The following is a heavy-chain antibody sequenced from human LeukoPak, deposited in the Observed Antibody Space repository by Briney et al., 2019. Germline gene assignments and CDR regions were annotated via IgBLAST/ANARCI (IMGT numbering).Heavy chain of an antibody. CDR2: NSAYNGNT. Sequence: ASVKVSCKASGYTFTSYGISWVRQAPGQGLEWMGWNSAYNGNTNYAQKLQGRVTMTTDTSTSTAYMELRSLRSDDTAVYYCAREGWRNCSGGSCYDYWGQGALVTVSS. D-gene: IGHD2-15*01. CDR1: GYTFTSYG. CDR3: AREGWRNCSGGSCYDY. J-gene: IGHJ4*02. V-gene: IGHV1-18*01.